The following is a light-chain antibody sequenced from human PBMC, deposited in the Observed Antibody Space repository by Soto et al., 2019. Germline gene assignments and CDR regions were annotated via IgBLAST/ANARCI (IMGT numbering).Light chain of an antibody. J-gene: IGKJ5*01. V-gene: IGKV3-20*01. Sequence: EIVLTQSPGTLSLSPGERATLSCRSIQSVSSSYLAWYQQKPGQAPRLLIYGASSRATGIPDRFSGSGSGTDFTLTISRLEPDDFALYYCQHYVEGTPITFGQGTRLEIK. CDR2: GAS. CDR1: QSVSSSY. CDR3: QHYVEGTPIT.